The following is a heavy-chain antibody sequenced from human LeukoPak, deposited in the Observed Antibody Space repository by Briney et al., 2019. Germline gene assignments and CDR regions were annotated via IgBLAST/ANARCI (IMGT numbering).Heavy chain of an antibody. Sequence: SETLSLTCAVCGGSFSGYYWSWIRQPPGKGLEWIGEINHSGSTNYNPSLKSRVTISVDTSKNQFSLKLSSVTAADTAVYYCARLADYYDSSGYLGIDYWGQGTLVTVSS. CDR1: GGSFSGYY. V-gene: IGHV4-34*01. CDR3: ARLADYYDSSGYLGIDY. J-gene: IGHJ4*02. D-gene: IGHD3-22*01. CDR2: INHSGST.